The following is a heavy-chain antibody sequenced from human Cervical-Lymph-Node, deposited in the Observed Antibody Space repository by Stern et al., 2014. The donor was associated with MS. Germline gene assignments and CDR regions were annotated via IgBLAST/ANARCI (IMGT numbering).Heavy chain of an antibody. D-gene: IGHD1-26*01. CDR2: ILPGDSDT. Sequence: VQLVQSGAEVKKPGESLKVSCKASGYSLTNYWIGWVRQMARKGLEWVGIILPGDSDTKYSPSFQGQVTISADKSISTAYLQWSSLEASDTAIYFCARVRIVGASDAFDLWGQGTMVTVSS. CDR1: GYSLTNYW. V-gene: IGHV5-51*01. J-gene: IGHJ3*01. CDR3: ARVRIVGASDAFDL.